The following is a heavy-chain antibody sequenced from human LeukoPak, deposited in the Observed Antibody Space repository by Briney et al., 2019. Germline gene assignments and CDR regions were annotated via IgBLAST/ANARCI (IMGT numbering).Heavy chain of an antibody. CDR3: ARDPGWDGDYSYYFDY. CDR1: GFTFSSYA. V-gene: IGHV3-30-3*01. Sequence: PGGSLRLSCAASGFTFSSYAMHWVRQAPGKGLEWVAVISYDGSNKYYADSVKGRFTISRDNSKNTLYLQMNSLRAEDTAVYYCARDPGWDGDYSYYFDYWGQGTLVTVSS. CDR2: ISYDGSNK. D-gene: IGHD4-17*01. J-gene: IGHJ4*02.